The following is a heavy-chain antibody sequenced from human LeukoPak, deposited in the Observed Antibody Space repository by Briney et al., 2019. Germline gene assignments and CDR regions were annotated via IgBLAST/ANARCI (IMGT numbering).Heavy chain of an antibody. V-gene: IGHV3-7*01. CDR2: MKQDGNKK. Sequence: GGSLRLSCAASGFSFSDYWMSWVRQTPGKGLEWVANMKQDGNKKHYVDSVKGRFIISRDNAKNSLYLQMNSLRAEDTAVYYCARGKYSSSSFDCWGQGTLVTVSS. J-gene: IGHJ4*02. D-gene: IGHD6-6*01. CDR3: ARGKYSSSSFDC. CDR1: GFSFSDYW.